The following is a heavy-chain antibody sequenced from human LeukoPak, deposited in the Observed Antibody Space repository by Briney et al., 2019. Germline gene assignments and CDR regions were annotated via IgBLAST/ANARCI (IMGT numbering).Heavy chain of an antibody. V-gene: IGHV4-39*07. J-gene: IGHJ6*02. Sequence: SETLSLTCTVSGGSISGSGYYWGWIRQPPGKGLEWIGSIYYSGSTYYNPSLKSRVTISVDTSKNQFSLKLSSVTAADTAVYYCARGRGGTIFGVVIYYYYGMDVWGQGTTVTVSS. CDR1: GGSISGSGYY. CDR2: IYYSGST. CDR3: ARGRGGTIFGVVIYYYYGMDV. D-gene: IGHD3-3*01.